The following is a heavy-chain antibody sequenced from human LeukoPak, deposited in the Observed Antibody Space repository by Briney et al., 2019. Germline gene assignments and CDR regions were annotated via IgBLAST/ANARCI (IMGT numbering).Heavy chain of an antibody. Sequence: PSETLSLTCTVSGGSISSSSYSWGWIRQPPGKGREGSGSIYYSASTYYNPSLKSRVTISVDTSKNQFSLKLSSVTAADTAVYYCARDRGAMVRGVIDYWGQGTLVTVSS. J-gene: IGHJ4*02. CDR1: GGSISSSSYS. CDR3: ARDRGAMVRGVIDY. D-gene: IGHD3-10*01. CDR2: IYYSAST. V-gene: IGHV4-39*02.